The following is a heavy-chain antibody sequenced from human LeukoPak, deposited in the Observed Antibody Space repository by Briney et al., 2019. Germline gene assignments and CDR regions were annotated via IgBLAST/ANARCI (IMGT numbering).Heavy chain of an antibody. J-gene: IGHJ3*02. CDR3: ARQKYCSGGSCHSEPDAFDI. CDR2: IYPGDSDT. CDR1: GYIFSSYW. Sequence: GESLRISCQGSGYIFSSYWIGWVRQMPGKGLEWMGIIYPGDSDTRDSPSFQGHVTISADKSISTAYLQWSSLKASDTAMYYCARQKYCSGGSCHSEPDAFDIWGQGTMVTVSP. D-gene: IGHD2-15*01. V-gene: IGHV5-51*01.